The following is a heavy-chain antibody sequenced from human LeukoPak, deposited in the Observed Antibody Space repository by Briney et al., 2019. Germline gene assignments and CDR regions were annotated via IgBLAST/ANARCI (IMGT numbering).Heavy chain of an antibody. D-gene: IGHD1-26*01. Sequence: QPGGSLRLSCAASGFTFSSYAMHWVRQAPGKGLEWVAVISYDGSNKYYADSVKGRFTISRDNSKNTLYLQMNSLRAEDTAVYYCAKGSGGSYYTAFDFWGQGTMVTVSS. CDR2: ISYDGSNK. J-gene: IGHJ3*01. V-gene: IGHV3-30-3*01. CDR1: GFTFSSYA. CDR3: AKGSGGSYYTAFDF.